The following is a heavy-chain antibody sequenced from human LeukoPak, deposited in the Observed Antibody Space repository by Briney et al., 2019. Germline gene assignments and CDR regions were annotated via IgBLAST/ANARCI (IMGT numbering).Heavy chain of an antibody. Sequence: SETLSLTCAVYGGSFSGYYWSWIRQPPGKGLEWIGEINHSGSTNYNPSLKSRVTISVGTSKNQFSLKLSSVTAADTAVYYCARQKLVLRYFDWLTGAFDIWGQGTMVTVSS. CDR3: ARQKLVLRYFDWLTGAFDI. CDR1: GGSFSGYY. CDR2: INHSGST. D-gene: IGHD3-9*01. V-gene: IGHV4-34*01. J-gene: IGHJ3*02.